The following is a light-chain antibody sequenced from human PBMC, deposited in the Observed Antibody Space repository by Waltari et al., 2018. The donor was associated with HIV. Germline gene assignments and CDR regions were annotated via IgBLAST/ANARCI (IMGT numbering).Light chain of an antibody. J-gene: IGKJ2*01. V-gene: IGKV3-15*01. CDR1: QSINRN. CDR2: AAS. Sequence: EIVMTQSPDTLSVSPGERATLSCRASQSINRNLGWYQQKPGQAPRLLIYAASTRAIGIPARFSGSGSGTEFTLTISSLQSDDFAVYYCQQYDSWPADTFGQGTKLEIK. CDR3: QQYDSWPADT.